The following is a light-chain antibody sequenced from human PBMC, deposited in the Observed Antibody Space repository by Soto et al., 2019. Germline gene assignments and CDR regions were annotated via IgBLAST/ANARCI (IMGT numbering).Light chain of an antibody. CDR3: SSYRSTTTFGV. Sequence: QSALTQPASVSGSPGQSITISCTGTSSDVGAYNRVSWYQQYPGQAPKVIIYEVSNRPLGVSNRFSASKSGNTASLIISGLQADDEADYFCSSYRSTTTFGVFGTGTKLTVL. J-gene: IGLJ1*01. CDR1: SSDVGAYNR. CDR2: EVS. V-gene: IGLV2-14*01.